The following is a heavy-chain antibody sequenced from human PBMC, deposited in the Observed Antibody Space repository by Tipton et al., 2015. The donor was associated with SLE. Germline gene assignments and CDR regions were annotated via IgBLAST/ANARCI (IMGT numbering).Heavy chain of an antibody. J-gene: IGHJ5*02. Sequence: TLSLTCAVYGGSFSGYYWSWIRQPPGKGLEWIGEINHSGSTNYNPSPKSRVTISVDTSKNQFSLKLSSVTAADTAVYYCARVEGGVSNPNWFDPWGQGTLVTVSS. CDR3: ARVEGGVSNPNWFDP. CDR1: GGSFSGYY. D-gene: IGHD3-3*01. CDR2: INHSGST. V-gene: IGHV4-34*01.